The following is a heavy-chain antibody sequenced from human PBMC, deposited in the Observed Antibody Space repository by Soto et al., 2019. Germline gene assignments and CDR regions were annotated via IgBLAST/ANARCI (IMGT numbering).Heavy chain of an antibody. CDR1: GGTFSSYA. CDR2: IIPIFGTA. CDR3: ARLMGDIVVGGDYYYGMDV. D-gene: IGHD2-15*01. J-gene: IGHJ6*02. Sequence: QVQLVQSGAEVKKPGSSVKVSCKASGGTFSSYAISWVRQAPGQGLEWMGGIIPIFGTANYAQKFQGRVTITADESTSTADMELSSLRSEDTAVYYCARLMGDIVVGGDYYYGMDVWGQGSTVTVSS. V-gene: IGHV1-69*01.